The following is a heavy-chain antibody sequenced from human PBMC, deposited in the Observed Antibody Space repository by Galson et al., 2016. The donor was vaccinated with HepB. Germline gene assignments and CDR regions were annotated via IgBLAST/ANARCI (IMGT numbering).Heavy chain of an antibody. Sequence: ETLSLTCTVSGDSLSPYYWSWIRQPPGKGLEWIGYIYYSGNTNYNPSLKSRVTISVDTAKNQFSLRLSSVTAADTAIYYCVRDNGPADIYFDLWGRGTLVTVSS. CDR3: VRDNGPADIYFDL. CDR2: IYYSGNT. J-gene: IGHJ2*01. V-gene: IGHV4-59*01. CDR1: GDSLSPYY. D-gene: IGHD2-2*01.